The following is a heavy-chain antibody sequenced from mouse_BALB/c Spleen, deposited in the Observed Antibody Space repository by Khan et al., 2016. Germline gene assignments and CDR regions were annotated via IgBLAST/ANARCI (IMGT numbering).Heavy chain of an antibody. J-gene: IGHJ3*01. CDR3: SRYYYGGAPLFAY. Sequence: EVQLQESGPDLVKPSQSLSLTCTVTGFSITSDYSWHWIRQFPGNKLEWMGYIHYSGSTNYNPSLKSRISITRDTSKNQFFLQLNSVTTEDTATFYCSRYYYGGAPLFAYWCQGTLVTVSA. CDR1: GFSITSDYS. D-gene: IGHD1-1*02. V-gene: IGHV3-1*02. CDR2: IHYSGST.